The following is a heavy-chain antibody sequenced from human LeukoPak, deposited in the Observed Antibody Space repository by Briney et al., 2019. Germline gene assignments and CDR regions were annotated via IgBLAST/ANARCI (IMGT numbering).Heavy chain of an antibody. V-gene: IGHV3-7*01. CDR2: MNQDGSET. D-gene: IGHD6-13*01. CDR3: ARSDGSSWYSLHEY. CDR1: GFTFSDYY. J-gene: IGHJ4*02. Sequence: PGGSLRLSCAASGFTFSDYYMSWIRQAPGKGLEWVANMNQDGSETYHVASVKDRFTISRDNAKNSLYLQMNSLRAEDTAVYYCARSDGSSWYSLHEYWGQGTLVTVSS.